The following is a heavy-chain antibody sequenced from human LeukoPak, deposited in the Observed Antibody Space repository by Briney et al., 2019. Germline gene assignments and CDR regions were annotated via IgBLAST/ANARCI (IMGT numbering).Heavy chain of an antibody. J-gene: IGHJ4*02. D-gene: IGHD3-9*01. Sequence: GGSLRLSCAASGFTFSNYAMSWVRQAPGKGLEWVSAITGSGGNTYYADSVKGRLTVSRDNSKNTVFLQMNSLKAEDTAVYYCAKWGDYDVLTGYYVSDYWGQGTLVTVSS. CDR3: AKWGDYDVLTGYYVSDY. V-gene: IGHV3-23*01. CDR2: ITGSGGNT. CDR1: GFTFSNYA.